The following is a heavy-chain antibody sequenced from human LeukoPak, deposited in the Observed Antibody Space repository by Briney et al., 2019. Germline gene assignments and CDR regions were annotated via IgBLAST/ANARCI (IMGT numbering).Heavy chain of an antibody. Sequence: GGSLRLSCAASGCTFSNYIMNWVRQAPGKGLEWVSYISSSSSTIYYADSVKGRFTISRDNAKNSLYLQMNSVRDEDTAVYFCARDLVLAVWGQGTTVTVSS. V-gene: IGHV3-48*02. CDR1: GCTFSNYI. J-gene: IGHJ6*02. D-gene: IGHD4/OR15-4a*01. CDR3: ARDLVLAV. CDR2: ISSSSSTI.